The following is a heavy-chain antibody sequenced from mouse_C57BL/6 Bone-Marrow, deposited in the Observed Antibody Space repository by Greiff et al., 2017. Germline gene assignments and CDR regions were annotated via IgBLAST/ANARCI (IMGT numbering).Heavy chain of an antibody. CDR1: GYTFTSYW. CDR3: ARGYYHGRSDLYFDV. V-gene: IGHV1-72*01. Sequence: VKLQQPGAELVKPGASVKLSCKASGYTFTSYWMHWVQQRPGRGLEWIGRIDPNSGGTKYKEKFKSKATLTVDKPSSTAYMQLSSLTSEDSAVYYCARGYYHGRSDLYFDVWGTGTPVTVSS. CDR2: IDPNSGGT. D-gene: IGHD1-1*01. J-gene: IGHJ1*03.